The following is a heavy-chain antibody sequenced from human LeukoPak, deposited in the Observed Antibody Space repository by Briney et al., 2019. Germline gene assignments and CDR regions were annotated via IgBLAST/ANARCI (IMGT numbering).Heavy chain of an antibody. V-gene: IGHV3-7*01. D-gene: IGHD2-21*02. Sequence: GGSLRLSCAASGFTFSSYWMLWVRQAPGKGLEWVANIKQDGSEKYYVDSVKGRFTISRDNAKNSLYLQMNSLRAEDTAVYYCARDRAPYCGGDCYPYYFDYWGQGTLVTVSS. J-gene: IGHJ4*02. CDR3: ARDRAPYCGGDCYPYYFDY. CDR2: IKQDGSEK. CDR1: GFTFSSYW.